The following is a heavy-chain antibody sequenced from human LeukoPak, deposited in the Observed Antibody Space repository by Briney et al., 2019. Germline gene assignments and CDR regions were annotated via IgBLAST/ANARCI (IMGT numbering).Heavy chain of an antibody. J-gene: IGHJ3*02. CDR3: ARANPQMVGAKIGDAFDI. V-gene: IGHV3-53*01. D-gene: IGHD1-26*01. Sequence: GGSLRLSCAASGFTVSSNYMSWVRQAPGKGLEWVSVIYSGGSTYYADSVKGRFTISRDNSKNTLYLQMNSLRAEDTAVYYCARANPQMVGAKIGDAFDIWGQGTMVTVSS. CDR1: GFTVSSNY. CDR2: IYSGGST.